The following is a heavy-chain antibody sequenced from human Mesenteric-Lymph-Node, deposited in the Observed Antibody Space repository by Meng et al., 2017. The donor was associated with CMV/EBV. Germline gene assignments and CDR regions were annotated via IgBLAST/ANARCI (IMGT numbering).Heavy chain of an antibody. CDR1: GFTFSSYW. Sequence: GESLKISCAASGFTFSSYWMSWVRQAPGKGLEWVANIKQDGSEKYYVDSVKGRFTISRDNAKNSLYLQMNSLRAEDTAVYYCARDGEWELSGAFDYWGQGTLVTVSS. D-gene: IGHD1-26*01. CDR2: IKQDGSEK. J-gene: IGHJ4*02. V-gene: IGHV3-7*01. CDR3: ARDGEWELSGAFDY.